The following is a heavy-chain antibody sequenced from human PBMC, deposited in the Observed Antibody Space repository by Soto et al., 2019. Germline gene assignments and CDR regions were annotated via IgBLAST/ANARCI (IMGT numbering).Heavy chain of an antibody. V-gene: IGHV3-23*01. D-gene: IGHD6-19*01. CDR2: IVGSGAST. CDR3: EKYLQFLGWFSLYYFNY. Sequence: EVQLLESGGGLVQPGGSLRLSCAASGFTFSSYAMSWVRQAPGKGLEWVSGIVGSGASTYYADSVKGRFTISRDNSKNTLFLQMNRLRAEDNAVYFCEKYLQFLGWFSLYYFNYWGQGTLVTVSS. CDR1: GFTFSSYA. J-gene: IGHJ4*02.